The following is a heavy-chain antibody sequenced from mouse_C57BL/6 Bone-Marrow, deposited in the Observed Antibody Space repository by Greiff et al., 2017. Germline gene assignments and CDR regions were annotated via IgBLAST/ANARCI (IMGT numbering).Heavy chain of an antibody. Sequence: QVQLQQPGAELVMPGASVKLSCKASGYTFTSYWMHWVKQRPGQGLEWIGEIDPSDSYTNYNQKFKGKSTLTVDKSSRTAYMQLSSLTSEDSAVYNCARERNYGYDYWGQGTTRTVSS. V-gene: IGHV1-69*01. J-gene: IGHJ2*01. CDR2: IDPSDSYT. CDR1: GYTFTSYW. D-gene: IGHD2-2*01. CDR3: ARERNYGYDY.